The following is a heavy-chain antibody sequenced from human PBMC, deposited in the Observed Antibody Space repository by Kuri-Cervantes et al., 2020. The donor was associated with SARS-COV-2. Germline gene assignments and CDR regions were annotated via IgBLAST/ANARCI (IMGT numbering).Heavy chain of an antibody. CDR3: ARDRRIQLWLYGSWYFDL. J-gene: IGHJ2*01. D-gene: IGHD5-18*01. Sequence: ETLSLTCAASGFTFSSYSMNWVRQAPGKGLEWVSSISSGSSYIYYADSVKGRFTISRDNAKNSLYLQMNSLRAEDTAVYCCARDRRIQLWLYGSWYFDLWGRGTLVTVSS. V-gene: IGHV3-21*01. CDR2: ISSGSSYI. CDR1: GFTFSSYS.